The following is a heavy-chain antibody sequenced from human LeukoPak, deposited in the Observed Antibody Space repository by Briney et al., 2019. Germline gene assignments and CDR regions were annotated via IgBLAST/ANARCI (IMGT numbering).Heavy chain of an antibody. Sequence: GESLKISCKCSGYSFTSYWIGWVRQLPGKGLEWMGIIYPGDSDTRYSPSFQGQVTISADKSISTAYLQWSSLKASDTAMYYCARQDCSGGSCYSNWFDPWGQGTLVTVSS. CDR2: IYPGDSDT. V-gene: IGHV5-51*01. CDR3: ARQDCSGGSCYSNWFDP. D-gene: IGHD2-15*01. J-gene: IGHJ5*02. CDR1: GYSFTSYW.